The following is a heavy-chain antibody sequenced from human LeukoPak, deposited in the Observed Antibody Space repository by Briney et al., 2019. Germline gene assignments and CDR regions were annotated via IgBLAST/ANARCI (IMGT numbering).Heavy chain of an antibody. CDR3: ARSMVRGVIKGRGYYMDV. D-gene: IGHD3-10*01. V-gene: IGHV4-59*01. J-gene: IGHJ6*03. CDR1: GGSISSYY. Sequence: SETLSLTCTVSGGSISSYYWSWIRQPPGKGLEWIGYIYYSGSTNYNPSLKSRVTISVDTSKNQFSLKLSSVTAADTAVYYCARSMVRGVIKGRGYYMDVWGKGTTVTISS. CDR2: IYYSGST.